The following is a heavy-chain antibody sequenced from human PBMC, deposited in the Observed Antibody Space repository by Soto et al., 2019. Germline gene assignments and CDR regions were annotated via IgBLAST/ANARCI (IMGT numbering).Heavy chain of an antibody. CDR1: GFTFSSYA. J-gene: IGHJ4*02. Sequence: EVQLLESGGGLVQPGGSLRLSCAASGFTFSSYAMSWVRQAPGKGLEWVSAISGSGGSTYYADSVKGRFTISRDNSKNTLSLQINSLRAEDTAVYYCAKATRNYGSGLVDYWGQGTLVTVSS. CDR2: ISGSGGST. D-gene: IGHD3-10*01. V-gene: IGHV3-23*01. CDR3: AKATRNYGSGLVDY.